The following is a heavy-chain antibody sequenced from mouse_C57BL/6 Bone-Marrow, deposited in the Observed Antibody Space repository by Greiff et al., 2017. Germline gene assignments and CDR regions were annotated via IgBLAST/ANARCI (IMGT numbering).Heavy chain of an antibody. Sequence: QVQLQQPGAELVMPGASVKLSCKASGYTFTSYWMHWVKQRPGQGLEWIGEIDPSASYTNYNQKFKGKSTLTVDKSSSTASMPLSSLTSEDSAVYYCARGGYYAMDYWGQGTSVTVSS. J-gene: IGHJ4*01. CDR2: IDPSASYT. CDR3: ARGGYYAMDY. V-gene: IGHV1-69*01. CDR1: GYTFTSYW.